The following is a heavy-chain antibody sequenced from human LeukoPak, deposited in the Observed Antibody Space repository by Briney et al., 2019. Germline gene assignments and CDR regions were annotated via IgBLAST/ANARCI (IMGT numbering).Heavy chain of an antibody. J-gene: IGHJ4*02. V-gene: IGHV3-30*04. CDR1: GFTFSSHA. CDR3: ARVLLWFGEPSDFDY. D-gene: IGHD3-10*01. Sequence: GGSLRLSCAASGFTFSSHAMHWVRQAPGKGLEWVAVISYDGSNKYYADSVKGRFTISRDNSKNTLYLQMNSLRAEDTAVYYCARVLLWFGEPSDFDYWGQGTLVTVSS. CDR2: ISYDGSNK.